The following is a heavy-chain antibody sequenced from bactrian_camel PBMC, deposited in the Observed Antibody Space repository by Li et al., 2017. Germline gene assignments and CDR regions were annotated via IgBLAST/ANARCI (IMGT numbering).Heavy chain of an antibody. CDR2: IYTGGGNT. D-gene: IGHD7*01. J-gene: IGHJ4*01. V-gene: IGHV3S28*01. CDR1: GFKYSKSY. Sequence: QLVESGGGSVQPGGSLKLSCARSGFKYSKSYMGWFRQAPGKEREGVASIYTGGGNTYYADSVKGRFTISQDNAKNTMYLQMNNLKPDDTAMYYCAASRPVSFQPWCMAVDAVREYVYWGQGTQVTVS. CDR3: AASRPVSFQPWCMAVDAVREYVY.